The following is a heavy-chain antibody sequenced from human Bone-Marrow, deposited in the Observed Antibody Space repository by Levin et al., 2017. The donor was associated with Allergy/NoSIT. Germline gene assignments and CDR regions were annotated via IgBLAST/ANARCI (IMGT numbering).Heavy chain of an antibody. V-gene: IGHV1-69*13. CDR1: GGSFSDYA. J-gene: IGHJ4*02. D-gene: IGHD2-2*01. CDR3: ARAQTNIGYQGFLFDY. Sequence: PGASVKVSCKASGGSFSDYAISWVRQAPGQGLEWMGGIIPISRTGDYAQKFQGRVTITADESTNTVYMELSSLRSEDTAVYFCARAQTNIGYQGFLFDYWGQGTLVTVSA. CDR2: IIPISRTG.